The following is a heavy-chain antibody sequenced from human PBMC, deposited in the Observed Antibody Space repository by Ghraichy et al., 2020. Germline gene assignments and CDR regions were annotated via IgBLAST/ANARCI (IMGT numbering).Heavy chain of an antibody. CDR1: GYTLTELS. J-gene: IGHJ4*02. D-gene: IGHD2-2*01. V-gene: IGHV1-24*01. CDR2: FDPEDGET. Sequence: ASVKVSCKVSGYTLTELSMHWVRQAPGKGLEWMGGFDPEDGETIYAQKFQGRVTMTEDTSTDTAYMELSSLRSEDTAVYYCATVGYCSSTSCSDYWGQGTLVTVSS. CDR3: ATVGYCSSTSCSDY.